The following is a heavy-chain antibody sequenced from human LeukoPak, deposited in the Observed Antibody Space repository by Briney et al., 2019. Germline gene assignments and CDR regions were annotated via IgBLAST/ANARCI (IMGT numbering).Heavy chain of an antibody. Sequence: RASETLSLTCTVSGGSISSYYWSWIRQPPGKGLEWIGYIDYSGSTNYNPSLKSRVTISVDTSKNQFSLKLSSVTAADTAVYYCARLSYVRGDRCLDHWGQGTLVTVSS. J-gene: IGHJ4*02. CDR2: IDYSGST. CDR1: GGSISSYY. D-gene: IGHD3-10*02. V-gene: IGHV4-59*01. CDR3: ARLSYVRGDRCLDH.